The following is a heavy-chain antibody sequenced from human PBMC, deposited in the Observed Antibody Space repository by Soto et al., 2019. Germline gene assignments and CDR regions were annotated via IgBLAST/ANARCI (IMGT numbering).Heavy chain of an antibody. J-gene: IGHJ4*02. CDR3: AKDRAVVVAATLLDY. Sequence: QVQLVESGGGVVQPGRSLRLSCAASGFTFSSYGMHWVRQAPGKGLEWVAVISYDGSNKYYADSVKGRFTISRDNSKNTLYLQMNSLRAEDTAVYYCAKDRAVVVAATLLDYWGQGTLVTVSS. V-gene: IGHV3-30*18. CDR1: GFTFSSYG. CDR2: ISYDGSNK. D-gene: IGHD2-15*01.